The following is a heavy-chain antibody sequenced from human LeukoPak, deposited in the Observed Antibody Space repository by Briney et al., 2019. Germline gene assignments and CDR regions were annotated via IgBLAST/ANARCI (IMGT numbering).Heavy chain of an antibody. CDR1: GYTFSSYY. Sequence: GASVKVSCKTSGYTFSSYYVHWVRQAPGQGLEWMGGINPGAGNTNYAQKLQGRVSLTRDISTNTVYTELSSLRFEDTAVYYCARESSIIMKVTAIGGLGYWGQGTLVTVSS. CDR3: ARESSIIMKVTAIGGLGY. CDR2: INPGAGNT. J-gene: IGHJ4*02. D-gene: IGHD2-21*02. V-gene: IGHV1-46*01.